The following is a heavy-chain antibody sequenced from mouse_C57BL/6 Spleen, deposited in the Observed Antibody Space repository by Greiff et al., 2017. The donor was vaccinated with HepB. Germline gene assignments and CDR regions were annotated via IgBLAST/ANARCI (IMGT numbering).Heavy chain of an antibody. Sequence: DVHLVESGEGLVKPGGSLKLSCAASGFTFSSYAMSWVRQTPEKRLEWVAYISSGGDYIYYADTVKGRFTISRDNARNTLYLQMSSLKSEDTAMYYCTRAGYDLFAYWGQGTLVTVSA. J-gene: IGHJ3*01. CDR1: GFTFSSYA. V-gene: IGHV5-9-1*02. CDR3: TRAGYDLFAY. D-gene: IGHD2-2*01. CDR2: ISSGGDYI.